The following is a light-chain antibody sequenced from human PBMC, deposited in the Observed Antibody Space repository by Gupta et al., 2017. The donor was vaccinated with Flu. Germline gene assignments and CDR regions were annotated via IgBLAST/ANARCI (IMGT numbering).Light chain of an antibody. J-gene: IGLJ1*01. CDR3: HSYTSSSNPYV. V-gene: IGLV2-14*01. CDR1: STDVGGDNS. Sequence: QSALSQPASVSGSPGQSIIISCTGTSTDVGGDNSVSWYQHYPGKAPKLMIFDVSSRPSGVANRFSGSKYGATAALTISGLQAEDEADYYCHSYTSSSNPYVFGTGTKVTVL. CDR2: DVS.